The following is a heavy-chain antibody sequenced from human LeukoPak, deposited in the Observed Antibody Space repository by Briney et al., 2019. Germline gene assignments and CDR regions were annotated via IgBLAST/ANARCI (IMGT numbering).Heavy chain of an antibody. J-gene: IGHJ5*02. D-gene: IGHD2-2*01. CDR3: ARDPDYNIVVVPASMGVVHNWFDP. CDR2: IYYSGST. Sequence: SQTLSLTCTVSGGSISSGGYYWSWIRQHPGKGLEWIGYIYYSGSTYYNPSLKSRVTISVDTSKNQFSLKLSSVTAADTAVYYCARDPDYNIVVVPASMGVVHNWFDPWGQGTLVTVSS. V-gene: IGHV4-31*03. CDR1: GGSISSGGYY.